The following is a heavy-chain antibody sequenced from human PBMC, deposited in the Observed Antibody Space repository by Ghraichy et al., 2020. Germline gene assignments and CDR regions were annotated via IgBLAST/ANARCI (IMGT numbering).Heavy chain of an antibody. V-gene: IGHV3-30*02. J-gene: IGHJ2*01. CDR3: AKDMIAARSGGFDL. Sequence: GGSLRLSCAASGFTFSSYGMHWVRQAPGKGLEWVAFIRYDGSNKYYADSVKGRFTISRDNSKNTLYLQMNSLRAEDTAVYYCAKDMIAARSGGFDLWGRGTLVTVSS. CDR2: IRYDGSNK. D-gene: IGHD6-6*01. CDR1: GFTFSSYG.